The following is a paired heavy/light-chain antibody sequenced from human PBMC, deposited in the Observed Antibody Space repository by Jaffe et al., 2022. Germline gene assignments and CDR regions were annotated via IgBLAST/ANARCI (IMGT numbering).Light chain of an antibody. J-gene: IGKJ2*01. Sequence: DIVMTQTPLSLPVTLGQPASISCRSSQSLVSSDGNTYLSWLQQRPGQPPRLLIYKISNRFSGVPDRFSGSGAGTDFTLKISRVEAEDVAVYYCMQPTQFPYTFGQGTKLEIK. CDR2: KIS. V-gene: IGKV2-24*01. CDR3: MQPTQFPYT. CDR1: QSLVSSDGNTY.
Heavy chain of an antibody. D-gene: IGHD6-13*01. J-gene: IGHJ4*02. CDR2: ISGSGDST. CDR3: ATRIATPGAFDY. V-gene: IGHV3-23*01. CDR1: GFTFSNYA. Sequence: EVQLLESGGGLVQPGGSLRLSCAASGFTFSNYAMNWVRQAPGKGLEWVSKISGSGDSTYYAASVKGRFTISRDNSKNTLYLQMNSLRAEDTALYYCATRIATPGAFDYWGQGTLVTVSS.